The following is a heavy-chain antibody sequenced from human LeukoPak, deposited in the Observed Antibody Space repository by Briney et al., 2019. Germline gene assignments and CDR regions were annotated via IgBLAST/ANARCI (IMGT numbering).Heavy chain of an antibody. J-gene: IGHJ4*02. CDR3: ARDTDY. CDR2: IYYSGST. CDR1: GGPISSYY. V-gene: IGHV4-59*01. Sequence: SETLSLTCTVSGGPISSYYWSWIRQPPGKGLEWIGYIYYSGSTNYNPSLKSRVTISVDTSKNQFSLKLSSVTAADTAVYYCARDTDYWGQGTLVTVSS.